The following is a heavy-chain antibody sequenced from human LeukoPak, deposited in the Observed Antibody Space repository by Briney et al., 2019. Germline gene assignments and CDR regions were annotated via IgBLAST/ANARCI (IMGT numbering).Heavy chain of an antibody. CDR1: GFTFSSYA. CDR3: ARAAAAAGKGGDYYYGMDV. Sequence: GGSLRLSCAASGFTFSSYAMHWVRQAPGKGLEWVAVISYDGSNKYYADSVKGRFTISRDNSKNTLYLQMNSLRAEDTAVYYCARAAAAAGKGGDYYYGMDVWGQGTTVTVSS. V-gene: IGHV3-30*04. J-gene: IGHJ6*02. D-gene: IGHD6-13*01. CDR2: ISYDGSNK.